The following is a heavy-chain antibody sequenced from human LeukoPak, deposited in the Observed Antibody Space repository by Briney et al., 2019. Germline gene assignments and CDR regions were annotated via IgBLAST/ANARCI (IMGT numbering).Heavy chain of an antibody. CDR3: AREGLRFLEWLSRKYYYYYYMDV. V-gene: IGHV3-53*01. CDR2: IYSDNT. D-gene: IGHD3-3*01. CDR1: GFTVSSNS. Sequence: GGSLRLSCTVSGFTVSSNSMSWVRQAPGKGLEWVSFIYSDNTHYSDSVKGRFTISRDNSKNTLYLQMNSLRAEDTAVYYCAREGLRFLEWLSRKYYYYYYMDVWGKGTTVTVSS. J-gene: IGHJ6*03.